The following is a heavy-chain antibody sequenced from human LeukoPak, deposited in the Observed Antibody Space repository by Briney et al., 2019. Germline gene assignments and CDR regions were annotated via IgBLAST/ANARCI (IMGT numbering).Heavy chain of an antibody. V-gene: IGHV3-48*03. CDR3: ARDKNYYDSSGRRKVTDY. CDR1: GFTFTSYE. Sequence: PGGSLRLSCAASGFTFTSYEMNWVRQAPGKGLEWVSYITDNGRKIYYADSVKGRFTISRDNAKNSLYLQMNSLRAEDTAIYYCARDKNYYDSSGRRKVTDYWGQGTLVTVSS. D-gene: IGHD3-22*01. J-gene: IGHJ4*02. CDR2: ITDNGRKI.